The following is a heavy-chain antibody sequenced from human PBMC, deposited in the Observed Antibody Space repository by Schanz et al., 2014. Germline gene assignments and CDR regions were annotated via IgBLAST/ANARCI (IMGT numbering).Heavy chain of an antibody. D-gene: IGHD5-12*01. Sequence: QVQLVQSGAEVKKPGASVKVSCKASGYTFTSYSIHWVRQAPGQGLEWMGWINVGNGNMKYSQKFQGRVTITRDRSTSTAYMELSSLRSEDTAVYYCARGPLGTSPWGQGTLVTVSS. V-gene: IGHV1-3*01. J-gene: IGHJ5*02. CDR1: GYTFTSYS. CDR3: ARGPLGTSP. CDR2: INVGNGNM.